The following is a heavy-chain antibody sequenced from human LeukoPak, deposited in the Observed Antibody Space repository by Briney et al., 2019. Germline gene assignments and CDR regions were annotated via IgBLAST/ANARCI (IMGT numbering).Heavy chain of an antibody. CDR2: ISDTGGNT. Sequence: PGGSLRLSCAASGFTFSTYAMSWVRQTPERGLEWVSAISDTGGNTFYADSVKGRFTISRDNSKNTLYLQMNSPRAEDTAIYYCAKGRTNDYWGQGTLVTVSS. CDR3: AKGRTNDY. J-gene: IGHJ4*02. D-gene: IGHD1/OR15-1a*01. V-gene: IGHV3-23*01. CDR1: GFTFSTYA.